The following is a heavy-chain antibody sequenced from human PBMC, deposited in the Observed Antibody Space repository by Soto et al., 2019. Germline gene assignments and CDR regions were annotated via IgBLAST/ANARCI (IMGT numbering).Heavy chain of an antibody. CDR3: AKAIDQWITRGGTGYYGLDV. J-gene: IGHJ6*04. D-gene: IGHD3-10*01. CDR1: GFIFSNYA. V-gene: IGHV3-23*01. CDR2: IRPGPIST. Sequence: GGSLRLSCAASGFIFSNYAMSWVRQAPGKGLEWVSDIRPGPISTYYADSVKGRFTISKDNSKKTLYLQIGSLRAEDTAVYYCAKAIDQWITRGGTGYYGLDVWGEGTTVTVSS.